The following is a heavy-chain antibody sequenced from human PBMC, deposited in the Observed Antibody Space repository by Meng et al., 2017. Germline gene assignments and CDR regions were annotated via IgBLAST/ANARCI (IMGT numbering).Heavy chain of an antibody. CDR3: ARDPNHGDPGVSDF. V-gene: IGHV3-7*01. J-gene: IGHJ4*02. CDR1: GFSFTSYH. CDR2: INLDGSDK. D-gene: IGHD3-10*01. Sequence: GESLKISCVASGFSFTSYHMTWVRQAPGTGLEWVANINLDGSDKAYADSVKGQFTISRDNSQNSLYLQINSLRAEDTAVYYCARDPNHGDPGVSDFWGQGTLVTVSS.